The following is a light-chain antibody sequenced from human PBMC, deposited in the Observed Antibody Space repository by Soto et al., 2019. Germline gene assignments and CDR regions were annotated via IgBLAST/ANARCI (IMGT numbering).Light chain of an antibody. CDR2: DNN. CDR1: SSDVGGYHY. V-gene: IGLV1-51*01. CDR3: GTWDSSLSAGWV. Sequence: QSALTQPASVSGSPGQSITISCTGSSSDVGGYHYVSWYQQLPGTAPKLLIYDNNKRPSGIPDRFSGSKSGTSATLGITGLQTGDEADYYCGTWDSSLSAGWVFGGGTKLTVL. J-gene: IGLJ3*02.